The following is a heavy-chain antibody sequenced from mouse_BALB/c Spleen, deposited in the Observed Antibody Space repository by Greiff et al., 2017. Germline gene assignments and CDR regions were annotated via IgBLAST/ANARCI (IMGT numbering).Heavy chain of an antibody. D-gene: IGHD1-1*01. CDR3: ARSGYYGSSLDY. V-gene: IGHV3-2*02. J-gene: IGHJ2*01. Sequence: EVKLQESGPGLVKPSQSLSLTCTVTGYSITSDYAWNWIRQFPGNKLEWMGYISYSGSTSYNPSLKSRISITRDTSKNQFFLQLNSVTTEDTATYYCARSGYYGSSLDYWGQGTTLTVSS. CDR1: GYSITSDYA. CDR2: ISYSGST.